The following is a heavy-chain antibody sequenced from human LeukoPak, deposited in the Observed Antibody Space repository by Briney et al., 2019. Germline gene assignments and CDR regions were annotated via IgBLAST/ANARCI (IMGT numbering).Heavy chain of an antibody. CDR1: GGSFSGYY. J-gene: IGHJ5*02. CDR2: INHSGST. CDR3: ARGNYDYVWGSYRSDRLNWFDP. D-gene: IGHD3-16*02. V-gene: IGHV4-34*01. Sequence: SETLSLTCAVYGGSFSGYYWSWIRQPPGKGLEWIGEINHSGSTNHNPSLKSRVTISVDTSKNQFSLKLSSVTAADTAVYYCARGNYDYVWGSYRSDRLNWFDPWGQGTLVTVSS.